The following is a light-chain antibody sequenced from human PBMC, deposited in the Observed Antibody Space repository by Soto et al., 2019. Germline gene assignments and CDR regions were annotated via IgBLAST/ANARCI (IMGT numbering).Light chain of an antibody. Sequence: DIQMTQAPSTLCGPVGDRVTITCRASQTISSWLAWYQQKPGKAPKLLIYKASTLKSGVPSRFSGSGSGTEFTLTISSLQPDGFATYYCQNYNSYSEAFGQGTTVDIK. CDR3: QNYNSYSEA. J-gene: IGKJ1*01. CDR2: KAS. V-gene: IGKV1-5*03. CDR1: QTISSW.